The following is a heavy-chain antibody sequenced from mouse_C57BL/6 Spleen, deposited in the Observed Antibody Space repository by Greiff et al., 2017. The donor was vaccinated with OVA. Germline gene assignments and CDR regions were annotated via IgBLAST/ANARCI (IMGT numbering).Heavy chain of an antibody. J-gene: IGHJ1*03. D-gene: IGHD4-1*01. CDR3: ARHWDDWYFDV. CDR1: GFTFSDYY. CDR2: ISNGGGST. Sequence: EVQGVESGGGLVQPGGSLKLSCAASGFTFSDYYMSWVRQTPEKRLEWVAYISNGGGSTYYPDTVTGRFTISRDSAKNTLYLQRRRLKSEDTAMYYCARHWDDWYFDVWGTGTTVTVSS. V-gene: IGHV5-12*01.